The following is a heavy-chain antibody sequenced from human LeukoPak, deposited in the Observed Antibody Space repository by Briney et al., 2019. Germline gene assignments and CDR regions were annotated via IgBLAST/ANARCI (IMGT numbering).Heavy chain of an antibody. V-gene: IGHV3-74*01. D-gene: IGHD1-26*01. Sequence: PGGALRPSCAASGFTLSSYWMHWVRQGPGKGPVWVSRISPDGSDTGYADSVKGRFTISRDNAKNTLYLQMNSLRVEDTAVYYCVRGAYSGSLDYWGQGTLVTVSS. CDR2: ISPDGSDT. CDR1: GFTLSSYW. J-gene: IGHJ4*02. CDR3: VRGAYSGSLDY.